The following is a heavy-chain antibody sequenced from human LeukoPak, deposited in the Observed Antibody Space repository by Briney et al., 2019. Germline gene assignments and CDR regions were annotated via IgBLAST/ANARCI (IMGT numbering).Heavy chain of an antibody. CDR1: GGSISSYY. V-gene: IGHV4-59*01. CDR3: ARIPYWSHYFDY. CDR2: IYYSGST. J-gene: IGHJ4*02. D-gene: IGHD2-8*02. Sequence: ETLSLTCTVSGGSISSYYWSWIRQPPGKGLEWIGYIYYSGSTNYNPSLKSRVTISVDTSKNQFSLKLSSVTAADTAVYYCARIPYWSHYFDYWGQGTLVTVSS.